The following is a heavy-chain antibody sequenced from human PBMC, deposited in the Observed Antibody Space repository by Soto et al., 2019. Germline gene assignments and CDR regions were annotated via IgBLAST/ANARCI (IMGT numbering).Heavy chain of an antibody. D-gene: IGHD3-10*01. CDR3: ARGVGSGSYYNQYDWFDP. CDR2: INVYNGNT. V-gene: IGHV1-18*01. J-gene: IGHJ5*02. CDR1: GYTFTNYG. Sequence: QVQLVQSGGEVKKPGASVKVSCKASGYTFTNYGISWVRQAPGQGLEWMGWINVYNGNTKYAQKVQGRVTRTTVRSAGTAYMELRRLRSDDTAVYYCARGVGSGSYYNQYDWFDPWGQGTLVTVSS.